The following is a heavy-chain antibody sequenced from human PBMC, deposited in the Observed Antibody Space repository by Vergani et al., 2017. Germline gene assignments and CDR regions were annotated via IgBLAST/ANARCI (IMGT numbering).Heavy chain of an antibody. CDR1: GCSISSYY. J-gene: IGHJ4*02. Sequence: QVQLQESGPGLVQPSETLSLTCTVSGCSISSYYWSWIRQPPGKGLEWIGYIYYSGSTNYNPSLKSRVTISVDTSKNQFSLKLSSVTAADTAVYYCARGGSSSWYCDYWGQGTLVTVSS. CDR2: IYYSGST. D-gene: IGHD6-13*01. CDR3: ARGGSSSWYCDY. V-gene: IGHV4-59*01.